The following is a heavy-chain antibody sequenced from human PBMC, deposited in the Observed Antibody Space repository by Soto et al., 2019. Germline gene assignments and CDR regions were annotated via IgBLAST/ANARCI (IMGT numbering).Heavy chain of an antibody. CDR2: TYHRGST. D-gene: IGHD6-25*01. CDR1: GVSISSYF. J-gene: IGHJ4*02. V-gene: IGHV4-59*01. CDR3: ARIGGYHGPLDY. Sequence: SETLSLTCSVSGVSISSYFWSWIRQAPGRGLEWIGYTYHRGSTNYSPSLKSRVAISLDTSENQFSLKVNSVTTADTAVYYCARIGGYHGPLDYWGQGTPVTVSS.